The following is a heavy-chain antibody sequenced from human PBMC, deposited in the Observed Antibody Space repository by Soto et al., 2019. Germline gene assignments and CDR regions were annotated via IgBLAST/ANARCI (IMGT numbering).Heavy chain of an antibody. CDR3: AKDACGAECCSNFDY. V-gene: IGHV3-23*01. CDR1: GFIFSSYA. CDR2: ISVSGDRI. Sequence: EVQLLESGGGLVQPGGSLRLSCAASGFIFSSYAMNWVRQAPGKGLEWVSGISVSGDRIYYADSVKGRFTISRDNSKNTLYLQMNSLRAEDTAVYYCAKDACGAECCSNFDYWGQGTLVTVSS. D-gene: IGHD2-21*01. J-gene: IGHJ4*02.